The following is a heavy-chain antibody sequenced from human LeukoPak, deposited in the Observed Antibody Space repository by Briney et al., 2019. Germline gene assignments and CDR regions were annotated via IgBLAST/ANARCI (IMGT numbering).Heavy chain of an antibody. D-gene: IGHD3-10*01. V-gene: IGHV4-59*01. CDR3: ARAPLEGSGTINWFDP. CDR1: GVSISSYY. J-gene: IGHJ5*02. Sequence: SSETLSLTCTVSGVSISSYYWSWVRQPPGKGLEWVGYIYYSGSTNYNPSLKSRVTISVDTSKNQFSLKLSSVTAADTAVYYCARAPLEGSGTINWFDPWGQGTLVTVSS. CDR2: IYYSGST.